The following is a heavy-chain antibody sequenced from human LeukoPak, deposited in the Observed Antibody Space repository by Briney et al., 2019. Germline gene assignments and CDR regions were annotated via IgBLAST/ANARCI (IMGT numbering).Heavy chain of an antibody. CDR2: ISYDGSNK. Sequence: GGSLRLSCAASGFTFSSYAMHWVRQAPGKGLEWVAVISYDGSNKYYADSVKGRFTISRDNSKNTLYLQMNSLRAEDTAVYYCARDVARTQSQYLNYWGQGTLVTVSS. CDR3: ARDVARTQSQYLNY. D-gene: IGHD4-11*01. V-gene: IGHV3-30-3*01. J-gene: IGHJ4*02. CDR1: GFTFSSYA.